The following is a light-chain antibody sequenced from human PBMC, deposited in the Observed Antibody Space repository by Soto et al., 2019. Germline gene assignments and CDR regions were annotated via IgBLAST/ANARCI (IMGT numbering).Light chain of an antibody. V-gene: IGLV2-8*01. CDR2: EVY. CDR3: ASYAGNNAVV. Sequence: QSALTQPPSASGSPGQSVTISCTGTNSDVGHYDYVSWYQHHPGKAPKLVISEVYKRPSGVPDRFSGSRSGTTASLTVSGLQAEDEADYYCASYAGNNAVVFGGGTKVTVL. J-gene: IGLJ3*02. CDR1: NSDVGHYDY.